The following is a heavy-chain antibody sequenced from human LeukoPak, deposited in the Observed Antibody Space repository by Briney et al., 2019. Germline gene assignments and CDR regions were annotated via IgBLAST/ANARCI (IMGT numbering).Heavy chain of an antibody. CDR2: ISYDGSNK. CDR3: TRGPLAVAGSPLFY. D-gene: IGHD6-13*01. Sequence: GGSLRLSCAASGFTFSSYAMHWVRQAPGKGLEWVAVISYDGSNKYYADSVKGRFTISRDNSKNTLYLQMNSLRSDDTAVYYCTRGPLAVAGSPLFYWGQGTLVTVSS. V-gene: IGHV3-30-3*01. J-gene: IGHJ4*02. CDR1: GFTFSSYA.